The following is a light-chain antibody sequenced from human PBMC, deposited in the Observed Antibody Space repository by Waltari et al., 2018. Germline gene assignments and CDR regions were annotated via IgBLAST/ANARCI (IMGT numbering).Light chain of an antibody. J-gene: IGKJ2*01. V-gene: IGKV2-30*02. Sequence: DVVMTQSPLSLSVTLEQPASISSNSSQSLVHSDGKTYLNWFHQRPGQSPRRLIYKISNRESGVPDRFSGSGSGTDFTLTINRVEAEDVGVYYCMQTTHWPRTFGQGTKLEIK. CDR3: MQTTHWPRT. CDR2: KIS. CDR1: QSLVHSDGKTY.